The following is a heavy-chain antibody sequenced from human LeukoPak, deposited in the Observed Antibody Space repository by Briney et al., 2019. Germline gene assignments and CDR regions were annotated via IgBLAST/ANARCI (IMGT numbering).Heavy chain of an antibody. V-gene: IGHV3-30-3*01. CDR1: GFMFSTYA. Sequence: GRSLTLSCAASGFMFSTYAMHWVRQAPGKGLEWVAVISYDGSDEYYADSVKGRFTISRDNSQNTLYLQMNSLRAEDTAVYYCARDVYGSDYWGQGTLVTVSS. J-gene: IGHJ4*02. CDR2: ISYDGSDE. CDR3: ARDVYGSDY. D-gene: IGHD1-14*01.